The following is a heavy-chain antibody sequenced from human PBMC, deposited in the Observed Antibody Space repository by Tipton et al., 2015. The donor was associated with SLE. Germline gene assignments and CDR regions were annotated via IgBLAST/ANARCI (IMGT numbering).Heavy chain of an antibody. D-gene: IGHD3-10*01. Sequence: LRLSCTVSGGSISSYYWSWIRQPPGKGLEWIGYIYYSGSTNYNPPLKSRVTITVDTSKNQFSLKLSSMTAADTAVYYCARAGYYGSGSHYYYYYMDVWGKGTTVTVSS. CDR2: IYYSGST. J-gene: IGHJ6*03. CDR3: ARAGYYGSGSHYYYYYMDV. CDR1: GGSISSYY. V-gene: IGHV4-59*01.